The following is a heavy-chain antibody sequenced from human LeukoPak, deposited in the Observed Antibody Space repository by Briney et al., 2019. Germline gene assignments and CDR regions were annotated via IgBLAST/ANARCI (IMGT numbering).Heavy chain of an antibody. Sequence: GGSLRLSCAASGFTFSSYSMTWVRQAPGGGLEWVSSITRSSNYIYYADSVKGRFTISRDNAKNSLYLQMNSLRAEDTAVYYCARDYGGSSPFDYWGQGTLVTVSS. CDR2: ITRSSNYI. D-gene: IGHD4-23*01. CDR1: GFTFSSYS. J-gene: IGHJ4*02. CDR3: ARDYGGSSPFDY. V-gene: IGHV3-21*01.